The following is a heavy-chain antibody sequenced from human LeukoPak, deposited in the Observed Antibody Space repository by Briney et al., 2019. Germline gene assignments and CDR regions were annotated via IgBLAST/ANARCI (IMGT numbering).Heavy chain of an antibody. CDR2: ISSSSSYI. Sequence: GGSLRLSCAASGFTFSSYSMNWVRQAPGKGLEWVSSISSSSSYIYYADSVKGRFTISRDNAKNSLYLQMNSLRAEDTAVYYCARDVEQWLCYYYMDVWGKGTTVTVSS. J-gene: IGHJ6*03. CDR1: GFTFSSYS. CDR3: ARDVEQWLCYYYMDV. D-gene: IGHD6-19*01. V-gene: IGHV3-21*01.